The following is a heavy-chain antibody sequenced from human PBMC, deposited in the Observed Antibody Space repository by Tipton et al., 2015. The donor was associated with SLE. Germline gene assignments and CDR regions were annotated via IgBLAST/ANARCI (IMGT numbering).Heavy chain of an antibody. J-gene: IGHJ4*02. CDR3: ARDPGYGDYGFDY. CDR2: INHSGST. V-gene: IGHV4-34*01. D-gene: IGHD4-17*01. CDR1: GGSFSGYY. Sequence: GLVKPSETLSLTCTVYGGSFSGYYWSWIRQPPGKGLEWIGEINHSGSTNYNPSLKSRVTISVDTSKNQFSLKLSSVTAADTAVYYCARDPGYGDYGFDYWGQGTLVTVSS.